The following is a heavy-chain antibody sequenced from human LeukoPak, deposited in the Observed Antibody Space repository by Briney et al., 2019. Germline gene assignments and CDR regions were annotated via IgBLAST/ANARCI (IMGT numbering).Heavy chain of an antibody. CDR2: IIPIFGTA. V-gene: IGHV1-69*13. Sequence: ASVKVSCKASGGTFSSYAISWVRQAPGQGLEWMGGIIPIFGTANYAQKFQGRVTITADESTSTAYMELSSLRSEDTAVYYCASNYYVSSGLPYYYYGMDVWGQGTTVTVSS. D-gene: IGHD3-22*01. J-gene: IGHJ6*02. CDR3: ASNYYVSSGLPYYYYGMDV. CDR1: GGTFSSYA.